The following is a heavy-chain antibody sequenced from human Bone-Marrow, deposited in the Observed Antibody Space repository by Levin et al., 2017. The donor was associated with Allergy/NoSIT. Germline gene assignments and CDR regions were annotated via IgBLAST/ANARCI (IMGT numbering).Heavy chain of an antibody. Sequence: LSLTCAVSGFTVYNNYMSWVRQAPGKGLEWVSLIYSGGTTQYADSVKGRFTISRDSSKNTLYLQMNSLTPEHTAMYYCARNVPLTANGYWGQGTLVTVSS. D-gene: IGHD2-8*01. CDR3: ARNVPLTANGY. V-gene: IGHV3-66*01. J-gene: IGHJ4*02. CDR2: IYSGGTT. CDR1: GFTVYNNY.